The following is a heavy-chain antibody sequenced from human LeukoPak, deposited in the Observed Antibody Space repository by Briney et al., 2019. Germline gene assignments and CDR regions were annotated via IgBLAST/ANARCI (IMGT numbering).Heavy chain of an antibody. CDR3: ARFGSGWWYNDY. CDR1: VASITSYY. J-gene: IGHJ4*02. Sequence: PSETLSLTCAVSVASITSYYWTCIRQPPGKGLVWIGYIYHTGNIKYNPSINSRVTISIDTSKNQFSLKLSSVTAADTAVYYCARFGSGWWYNDYWGQGTLVTVSS. D-gene: IGHD6-19*01. CDR2: IYHTGNI. V-gene: IGHV4-59*01.